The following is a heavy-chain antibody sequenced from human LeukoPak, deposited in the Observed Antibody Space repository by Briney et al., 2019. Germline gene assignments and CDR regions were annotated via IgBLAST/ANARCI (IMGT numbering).Heavy chain of an antibody. J-gene: IGHJ4*02. Sequence: GGSLRLSCAASGFTFDDYAMHWVQQAPGKGLEWVSGISWNSGSIGYADSVKGRFTISRDNAKNSLYLQMNSLRAEDTALYYCARGTIFGVVPTYYFDYWGQGTLVTVSS. D-gene: IGHD3-3*01. CDR3: ARGTIFGVVPTYYFDY. V-gene: IGHV3-9*01. CDR1: GFTFDDYA. CDR2: ISWNSGSI.